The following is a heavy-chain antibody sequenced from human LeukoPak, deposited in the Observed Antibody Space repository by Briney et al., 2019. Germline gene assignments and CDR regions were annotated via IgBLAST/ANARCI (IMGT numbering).Heavy chain of an antibody. CDR1: GFTFSNHG. V-gene: IGHV3-23*01. CDR2: ISPSGDIT. CDR3: AKEYDLWREQGNWFDT. Sequence: TGGSLRLSCAASGFTFSNHGMNWVRQAPGKGLEWVSGISPSGDITYYADSVKGRFTISRDNSRDTLYLHLNSLRAEDTAIYYCAKEYDLWREQGNWFDTWGQGVLVTVSS. D-gene: IGHD3-3*01. J-gene: IGHJ5*02.